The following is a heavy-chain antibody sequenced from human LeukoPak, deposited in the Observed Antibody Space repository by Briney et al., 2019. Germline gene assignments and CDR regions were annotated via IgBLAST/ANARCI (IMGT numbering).Heavy chain of an antibody. V-gene: IGHV4-39*01. CDR2: IYNSGTT. Sequence: SSETLSLTCAVSGGSIRNSSFYWGWIRQPPGKGLEWIASIYNSGTTYYNPSLKSRITIFVDTSKNQVSLKLRSVTAADTAVYYCASLWPYQLSAFDIWGQGTMVTVSS. D-gene: IGHD2-2*01. CDR3: ASLWPYQLSAFDI. J-gene: IGHJ3*02. CDR1: GGSIRNSSFY.